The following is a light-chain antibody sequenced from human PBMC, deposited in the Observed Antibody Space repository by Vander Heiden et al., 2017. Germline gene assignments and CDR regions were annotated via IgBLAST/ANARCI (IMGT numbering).Light chain of an antibody. V-gene: IGKV1-39*01. CDR1: QSISSY. CDR2: AAS. CDR3: QQSYGAPPT. J-gene: IGKJ1*01. Sequence: DSQMPQSPSSLSASVGDRVTITCRASQSISSYGNWYQQKPRKAPKLLIYAASSLQSGVASRFSGSGAGTDFTLTISSLQPEDFATYYCQQSYGAPPTFGQGTKVEIK.